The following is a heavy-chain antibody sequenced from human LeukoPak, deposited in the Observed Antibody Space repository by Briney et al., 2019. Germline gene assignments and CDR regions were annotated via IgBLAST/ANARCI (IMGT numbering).Heavy chain of an antibody. J-gene: IGHJ3*02. V-gene: IGHV4-34*01. D-gene: IGHD3-10*01. CDR3: ARGTVVTMASI. CDR1: GGSFSGYY. Sequence: SETLSLTCAVYGGSFSGYYWTWFRQPPGKGLECLAEINHNGDTNYNPSLKGRVTMLLDSSKKKFSLTLPSVTAADTSMYYCARGTVVTMASIWGQGTLVTVSS. CDR2: INHNGDT.